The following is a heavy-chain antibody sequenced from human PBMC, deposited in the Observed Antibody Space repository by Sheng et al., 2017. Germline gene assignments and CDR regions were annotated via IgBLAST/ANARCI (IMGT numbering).Heavy chain of an antibody. CDR1: GFSFSDHY. V-gene: IGHV3-72*01. CDR3: VRGGKTSNRWRDDFDI. Sequence: EVQLVESGGGLVQPGGSLRLSCAVSGFSFSDHYMDWVRQAPGKGLEWIGRTRDKANSYTTEYAASVKGRLTISRDDSKNSLFLQMNSLKIEDTAVYYCVRGGKTSNRWRDDFDIWGQGTTVAVSS. J-gene: IGHJ3*02. D-gene: IGHD4-4*01. CDR2: TRDKANSYTT.